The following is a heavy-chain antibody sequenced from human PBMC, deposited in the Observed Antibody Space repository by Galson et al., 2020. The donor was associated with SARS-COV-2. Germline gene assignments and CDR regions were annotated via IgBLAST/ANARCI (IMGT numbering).Heavy chain of an antibody. D-gene: IGHD3-3*01. CDR1: GFTFSSYW. J-gene: IGHJ6*02. CDR3: ARDRGITIFGVVTYYYYGMYV. CDR2: INSDGSST. V-gene: IGHV3-74*01. Sequence: ALHGESLKISCAASGFTFSSYWMHWVRQAPGKGLVWVSRINSDGSSTSYADSVKGRFTISRDNAKNTLYLQMNSLRAEDTAVYYCARDRGITIFGVVTYYYYGMYVWGQGTTVTVSS.